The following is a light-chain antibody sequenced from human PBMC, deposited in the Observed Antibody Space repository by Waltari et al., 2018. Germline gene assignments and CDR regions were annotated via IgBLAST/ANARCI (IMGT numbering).Light chain of an antibody. Sequence: TCRASQGIAKLLAWERQKPGKAPKSLIHSASTLHGGVPARFTGSGSWTDFNLTISGLQPEDLATYYCQQYFSYPITFGQGTRL. CDR3: QQYFSYPIT. V-gene: IGKV1-16*01. J-gene: IGKJ5*01. CDR2: SAS. CDR1: QGIAKL.